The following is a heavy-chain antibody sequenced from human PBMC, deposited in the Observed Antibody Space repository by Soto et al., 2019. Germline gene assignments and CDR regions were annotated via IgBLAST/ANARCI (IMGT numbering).Heavy chain of an antibody. Sequence: ASVKVSCKASGSTFGSYAIGWVRQAPGQGLEWMGGIIPIFGAANYAQKFQGRVTITADESTSTAYMELSSLRSEDTAVYYCARAQRRYRSSTSCYFFDYWGQGTLVTVSS. V-gene: IGHV1-69*13. CDR3: ARAQRRYRSSTSCYFFDY. CDR2: IIPIFGAA. J-gene: IGHJ4*02. CDR1: GSTFGSYA. D-gene: IGHD2-2*01.